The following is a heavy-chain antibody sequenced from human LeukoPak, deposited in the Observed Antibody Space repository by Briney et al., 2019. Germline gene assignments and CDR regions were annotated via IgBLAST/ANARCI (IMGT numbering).Heavy chain of an antibody. CDR1: GYSFTSYW. CDR3: ARQRQGYRNAFDI. Sequence: GESLKISCKGSGYSFTSYWIGWVRQMPGKGLEWMGIIYPGDSDTRYSPSFQGQVTISADRSISTAYLQWSSLKASDTAMYYCARQRQGYRNAFDIWGQGTMVTVSS. CDR2: IYPGDSDT. J-gene: IGHJ3*02. D-gene: IGHD2-2*02. V-gene: IGHV5-51*01.